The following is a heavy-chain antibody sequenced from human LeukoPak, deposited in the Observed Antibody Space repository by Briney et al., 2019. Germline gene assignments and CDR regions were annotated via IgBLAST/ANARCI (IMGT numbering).Heavy chain of an antibody. CDR2: ISYDGSNK. V-gene: IGHV3-30-3*01. J-gene: IGHJ4*02. Sequence: GGSLRLSCAASGFTFSSYAMHWVRQAPGKGLEWVAVISYDGSNKYYADSVKGRFTISRDNSKNTLYLQMNSLRAEDTAVYYCARDGVTFGGARDWGQGTLVTVSS. D-gene: IGHD3-16*01. CDR3: ARDGVTFGGARD. CDR1: GFTFSSYA.